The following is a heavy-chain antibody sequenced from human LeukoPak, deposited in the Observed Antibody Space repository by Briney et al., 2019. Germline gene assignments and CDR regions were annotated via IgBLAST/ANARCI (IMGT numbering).Heavy chain of an antibody. D-gene: IGHD2-8*01. Sequence: KPGGSLRLSCAASGFRFSDYYMKWIRQAPGKGLECVSHISMCGSTIYYADSVKGRFTISRDNAKNSLYLQMNSLRVEDTAVYYCARGIYCSNGVCIVNHWFVPWGQGTLVTVPS. J-gene: IGHJ5*02. CDR1: GFRFSDYY. V-gene: IGHV3-11*04. CDR2: ISMCGSTI. CDR3: ARGIYCSNGVCIVNHWFVP.